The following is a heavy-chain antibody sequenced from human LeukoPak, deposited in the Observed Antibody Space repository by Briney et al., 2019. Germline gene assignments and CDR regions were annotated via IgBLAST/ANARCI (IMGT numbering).Heavy chain of an antibody. Sequence: GESLQISCKGSGYSFTRYWIGWVRQMPGKGLEWMGIIYPGDSDTRYSPSFQGQVTISADKSISTAYLPWSSLKASDTAMYYCARTYCGGDCYYSYFDYWSQGTLVTVSS. CDR3: ARTYCGGDCYYSYFDY. CDR1: GYSFTRYW. CDR2: IYPGDSDT. V-gene: IGHV5-51*01. J-gene: IGHJ4*02. D-gene: IGHD2-21*02.